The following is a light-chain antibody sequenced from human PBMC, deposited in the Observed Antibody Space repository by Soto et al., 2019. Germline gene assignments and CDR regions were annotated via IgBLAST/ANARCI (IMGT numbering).Light chain of an antibody. CDR1: QSVTSSY. CDR3: HQYGTSPLT. Sequence: EIVLTQSPGTLSLSPGERATLTCRASQSVTSSYLAWYQQKPGQAPRLLMYGASSRATGIPDRFSGSGSGTDFTLTISRLEPEDFAVYYCHQYGTSPLTIGPGTKVDIK. CDR2: GAS. V-gene: IGKV3-20*01. J-gene: IGKJ3*01.